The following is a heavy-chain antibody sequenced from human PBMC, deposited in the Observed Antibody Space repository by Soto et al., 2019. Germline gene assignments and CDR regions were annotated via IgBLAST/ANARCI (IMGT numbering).Heavy chain of an antibody. CDR3: ARGDAVLWFGDAFDI. CDR2: ISPNIGTA. CDR1: GYTFTSYG. J-gene: IGHJ3*02. D-gene: IGHD3-10*01. V-gene: IGHV1-69*13. Sequence: SVKVSCKASGYTFTSYGISWVRQAPGQGLEWMGGISPNIGTANYAQKLQGRVTMTADESTSTAYMELSSLRSEDTAVYYCARGDAVLWFGDAFDIWGQGTMVTVSS.